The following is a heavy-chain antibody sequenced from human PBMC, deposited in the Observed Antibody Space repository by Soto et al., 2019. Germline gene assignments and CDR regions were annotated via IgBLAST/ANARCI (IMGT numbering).Heavy chain of an antibody. D-gene: IGHD6-13*01. CDR3: AREGGGSSWYYYGMEV. J-gene: IGHJ6*02. V-gene: IGHV3-30-3*01. CDR1: GFTFSSYA. Sequence: GGSLRLSCAASGFTFSSYAMHWVRQAPGKGLEWVAVISYDGSNKYYADSVKGRFTISRDNSKNTLYLQMNSLRAEDTAVYYCAREGGGSSWYYYGMEVWGQGTTVTV. CDR2: ISYDGSNK.